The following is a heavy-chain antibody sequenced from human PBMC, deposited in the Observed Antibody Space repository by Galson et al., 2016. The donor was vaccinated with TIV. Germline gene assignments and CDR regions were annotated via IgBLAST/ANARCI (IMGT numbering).Heavy chain of an antibody. D-gene: IGHD5-24*01. CDR2: INRNGGHT. Sequence: SLRLSCAASGFAVNSNYMSWVRQAPGKGLAWVSGINRNGGHTAYADSVKGRFTISRDNTKNSLYLQMNSLRAEDTAFYFCARDEMTTISGHPDNWGQGTLVTVSS. J-gene: IGHJ4*02. CDR3: ARDEMTTISGHPDN. V-gene: IGHV3-20*04. CDR1: GFAVNSNY.